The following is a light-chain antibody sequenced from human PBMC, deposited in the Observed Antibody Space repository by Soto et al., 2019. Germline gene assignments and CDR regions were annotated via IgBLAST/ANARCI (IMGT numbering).Light chain of an antibody. CDR2: DAS. J-gene: IGKJ5*01. V-gene: IGKV3-11*01. Sequence: EIVLKHSPATLSLSPGERAALSGRASQSVSSYLAWYQQKPGQAPRLLIYDASNRATGIPARFSGSGSGTDFTLTISSPEPEDFAVYYCQQRSNWPPITFGQGTRLEI. CDR1: QSVSSY. CDR3: QQRSNWPPIT.